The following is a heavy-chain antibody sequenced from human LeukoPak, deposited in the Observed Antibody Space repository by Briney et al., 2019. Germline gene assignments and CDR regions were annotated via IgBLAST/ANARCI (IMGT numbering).Heavy chain of an antibody. D-gene: IGHD2-15*01. J-gene: IGHJ4*02. V-gene: IGHV4-59*01. CDR3: ARGWSGDYVEY. CDR2: IYYSGST. Sequence: SETLSLICTVSGDSISSYYWSWIRQPPGKGLEWIGYIYYSGSTNYNPSLKSRVTISVDTSKNQFSLKLSSVTAADTAVYYCARGWSGDYVEYWGQGTLITVSS. CDR1: GDSISSYY.